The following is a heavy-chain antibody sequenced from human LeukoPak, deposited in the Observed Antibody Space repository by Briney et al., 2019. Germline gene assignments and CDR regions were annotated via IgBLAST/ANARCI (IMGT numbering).Heavy chain of an antibody. CDR1: GYTLTELS. V-gene: IGHV1-24*01. J-gene: IGHJ4*02. CDR2: FDPEDGET. Sequence: ASVKVSCKVSGYTLTELSMHWVRQAPGKGLEWMGGFDPEDGETIYAQKFQGRVTMTEDTSTDTAYMELSSLRSEDTAVYYCATALGYSCGFDYWGQGTLVTVSS. CDR3: ATALGYSCGFDY. D-gene: IGHD5-18*01.